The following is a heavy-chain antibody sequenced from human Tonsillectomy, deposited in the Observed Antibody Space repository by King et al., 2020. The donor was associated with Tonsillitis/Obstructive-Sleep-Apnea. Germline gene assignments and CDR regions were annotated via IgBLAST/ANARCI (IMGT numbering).Heavy chain of an antibody. CDR3: ASGTQTPYYYDRSPPRLWYFDR. D-gene: IGHD3-22*01. CDR2: IYYSGST. V-gene: IGHV4-59*08. J-gene: IGHJ2*01. Sequence: VQLQGSGPGLVKPSETLSLSCTVSGGSISTYYWSWIRQPPGKGLEWIGYIYYSGSTNYNPSLKSRVTISVDTSKNQFSLKLSSVTAADTAVYYCASGTQTPYYYDRSPPRLWYFDRWGRGTLVTVSS. CDR1: GGSISTYY.